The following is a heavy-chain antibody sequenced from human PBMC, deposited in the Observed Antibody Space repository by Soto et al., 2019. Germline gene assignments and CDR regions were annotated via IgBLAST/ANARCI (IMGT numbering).Heavy chain of an antibody. CDR3: ATYFDWLLYAFDI. CDR2: INPSGGST. V-gene: IGHV1-46*01. CDR1: GYTFTSYY. J-gene: IGHJ3*02. D-gene: IGHD3-9*01. Sequence: ASVKVSCKASGYTFTSYYRHWVRQAPGQGLEWMRIINPSGGSTSYAQKFQGRVTMTRDTSTSTVYMELSSLRSEDTAVYYCATYFDWLLYAFDIWGQGTMVTVSS.